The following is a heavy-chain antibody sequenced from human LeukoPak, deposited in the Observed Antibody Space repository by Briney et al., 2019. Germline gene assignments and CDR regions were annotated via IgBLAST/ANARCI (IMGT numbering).Heavy chain of an antibody. V-gene: IGHV1-18*01. CDR2: ISAYNGNT. CDR3: ARVAMVRGVITYYYYYMDV. Sequence: ASVKVSCKASGYTFTSYGISWVRQAPGQGLEWMGWISAYNGNTNYAQKLQSRVTMTTDTSTSTAYMELRSLRSDDTAVYYCARVAMVRGVITYYYYYMDVWGKGTTVTVSS. D-gene: IGHD3-10*01. J-gene: IGHJ6*03. CDR1: GYTFTSYG.